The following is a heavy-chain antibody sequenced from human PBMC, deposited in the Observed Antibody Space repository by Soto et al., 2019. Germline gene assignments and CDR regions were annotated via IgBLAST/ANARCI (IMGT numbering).Heavy chain of an antibody. J-gene: IGHJ4*02. CDR1: GFTFSTFW. CDR3: ARDFEY. Sequence: EVQLVESGGGLVQPGGSLRLSCEASGFTFSTFWMHWVRQAPAKGLVWVSRINSDGSSTNYADSVKGRVTISRDNAKNTLYLQLNSLRPEDTAVYYCARDFEYWGQGTLVTVSS. V-gene: IGHV3-74*01. CDR2: INSDGSST.